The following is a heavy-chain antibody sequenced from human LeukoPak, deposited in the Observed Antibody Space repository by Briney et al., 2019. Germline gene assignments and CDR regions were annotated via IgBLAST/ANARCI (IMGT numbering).Heavy chain of an antibody. CDR1: GGSFSGYY. V-gene: IGHV4-34*01. Sequence: TSETLSLTCAVYGGSFSGYYWSWIRQPPGKGLEWIGEINHSGSTNYNPSLKSRVTIPVDTSKNQFSLKLSSVTAADTAVYYCARANREEYSSSWKTKINWFDPWGQGTLVTVSS. D-gene: IGHD6-13*01. J-gene: IGHJ5*02. CDR3: ARANREEYSSSWKTKINWFDP. CDR2: INHSGST.